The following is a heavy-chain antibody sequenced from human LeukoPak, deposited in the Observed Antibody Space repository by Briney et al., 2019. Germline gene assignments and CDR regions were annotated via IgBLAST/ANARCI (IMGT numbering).Heavy chain of an antibody. CDR3: VRDRGTYRPIDY. CDR2: ISYTGTYI. Sequence: GGSLRLSCAASASSLNAYNMNWVRQAPGKGLEWVSSISYTGTYIYYADSVKGRFTISRDNAQNSLYLQMNSLRAEDTAIYYCVRDRGTYRPIDYWGQGTLVTVSS. CDR1: ASSLNAYN. D-gene: IGHD1-26*01. V-gene: IGHV3-21*04. J-gene: IGHJ4*02.